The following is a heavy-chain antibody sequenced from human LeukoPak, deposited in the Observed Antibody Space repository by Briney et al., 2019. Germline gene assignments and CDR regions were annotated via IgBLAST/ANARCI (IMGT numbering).Heavy chain of an antibody. V-gene: IGHV3-7*03. CDR1: GFTFSSHW. CDR2: INQDGTEK. Sequence: GGSLRLSCAASGFTFSSHWMHWVRQAPGKGLEWVANINQDGTEKWCVDSVKGRFTISRDNAKNSLYLQMNSLRAEDTAVYYCARRYFDLWGRGTLVTVSS. CDR3: ARRYFDL. J-gene: IGHJ2*01.